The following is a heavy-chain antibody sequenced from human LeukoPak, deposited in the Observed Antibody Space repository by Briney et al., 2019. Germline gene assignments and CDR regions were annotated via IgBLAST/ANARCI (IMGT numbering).Heavy chain of an antibody. Sequence: ASVKVSCKASGYTFTSYGISWVRQAPGQGLECMGWISAYNGNTNYAQKLQGRVTMTTDTSTSTAYVELRSLRSDDTAVYYCAREPHYGGRHYYYGMDVWGQGTTVTVSS. CDR1: GYTFTSYG. CDR3: AREPHYGGRHYYYGMDV. J-gene: IGHJ6*02. V-gene: IGHV1-18*01. D-gene: IGHD4-23*01. CDR2: ISAYNGNT.